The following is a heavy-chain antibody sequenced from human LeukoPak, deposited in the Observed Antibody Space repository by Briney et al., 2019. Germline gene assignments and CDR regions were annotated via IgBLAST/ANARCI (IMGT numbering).Heavy chain of an antibody. CDR2: ISGSGGST. D-gene: IGHD3-22*01. CDR3: AKDSSGYPKWAYFDY. J-gene: IGHJ4*02. CDR1: GFTFSSYA. Sequence: PTGGSLRLSCAASGFTFSSYAMSWVRQAPGKGLEWVSAISGSGGSTYYADSVKGRCTISRDNFKNTLYLQMNSLRAEDTAVYYCAKDSSGYPKWAYFDYWGQGTLVTVSS. V-gene: IGHV3-23*01.